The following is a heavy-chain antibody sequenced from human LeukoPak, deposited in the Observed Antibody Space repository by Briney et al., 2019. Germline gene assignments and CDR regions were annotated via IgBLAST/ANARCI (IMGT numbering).Heavy chain of an antibody. CDR1: GFTFSSYS. D-gene: IGHD6-13*01. CDR3: ARDGGSSWYGAFDI. Sequence: PGGSLRLSCAASGFTFSSYSMNWVRQAPGKGLEWVSYISTSSNTIYYADSVKGRFTISRDNAKNSLYLQMNSLRAEDTAVYYCARDGGSSWYGAFDIWGQGTMVTVSS. J-gene: IGHJ3*02. CDR2: ISTSSNTI. V-gene: IGHV3-48*01.